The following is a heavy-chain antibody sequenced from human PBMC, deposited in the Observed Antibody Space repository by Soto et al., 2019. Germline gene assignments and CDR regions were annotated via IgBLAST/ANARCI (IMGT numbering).Heavy chain of an antibody. D-gene: IGHD4-17*01. Sequence: VASVKVSCKVSGYTLTELSMHWVRQAPGKGLEWMGGFDPEDGETIYAQKFQGRVTMTEDTSTDTAYMELSSLRSEDTAVYYCATLPGSTVVTLYYFDYWGQGTLVTVSS. CDR2: FDPEDGET. J-gene: IGHJ4*02. CDR3: ATLPGSTVVTLYYFDY. CDR1: GYTLTELS. V-gene: IGHV1-24*01.